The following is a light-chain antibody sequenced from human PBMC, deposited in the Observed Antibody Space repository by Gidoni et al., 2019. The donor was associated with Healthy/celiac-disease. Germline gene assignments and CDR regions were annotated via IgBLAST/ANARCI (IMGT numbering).Light chain of an antibody. J-gene: IGKJ1*01. CDR1: QSVSSSY. CDR2: GAS. CDR3: QQYGSSPT. V-gene: IGKV3-20*01. Sequence: ETVLTQSPGTLSLSPGERATLSCRASQSVSSSYLAWYQQKPGQAPRHLIYGASSRATGIPDRFSGSGSGTDFTLTISRLGPEDLAVYYCQQYGSSPTFGQGTKVEIK.